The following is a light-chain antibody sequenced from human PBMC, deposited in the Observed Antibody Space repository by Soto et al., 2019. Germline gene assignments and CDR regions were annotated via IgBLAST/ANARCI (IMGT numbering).Light chain of an antibody. CDR3: CSYAGSYTRP. V-gene: IGLV2-11*01. Sequence: QSALTQPRSVSGSPGQSVTISCTGTSSDVGGYNYVSWYKQHPGKAPKLMIYDVSKRPSGVPDRFSGSKSGNTASLTISGIQAEDEADYYCCSYAGSYTRPFGTGTKLTVL. J-gene: IGLJ1*01. CDR2: DVS. CDR1: SSDVGGYNY.